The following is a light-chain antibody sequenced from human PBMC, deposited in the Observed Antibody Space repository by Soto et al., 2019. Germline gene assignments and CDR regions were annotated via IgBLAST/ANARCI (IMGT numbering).Light chain of an antibody. J-gene: IGLJ3*02. CDR2: EVT. CDR3: SSYTSSSTWV. V-gene: IGLV2-14*01. Sequence: QSVLTQPASVSGSPGQSITISCTGTSSDVGRYNYVSWYQQLPGKAPKHMIYEVTDRPSGVSNRFSGSKSGNTASLTFSGLQAEDEADYFCSSYTSSSTWVFGGGTKLTVL. CDR1: SSDVGRYNY.